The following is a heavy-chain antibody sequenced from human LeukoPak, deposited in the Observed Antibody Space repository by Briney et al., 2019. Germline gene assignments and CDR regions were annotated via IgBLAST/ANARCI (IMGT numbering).Heavy chain of an antibody. V-gene: IGHV3-23*01. CDR1: GFIFSSYA. D-gene: IGHD6-19*01. Sequence: GGSLRLSCAASGFIFSSYAMIWVRQAPGKGLEWVSGISGSGGSTNYADSVKGRFTISRDNSKNTMYVQMNSLRAEDTALYYCAKRRSAWSFDYWGQGTLAIVSS. CDR3: AKRRSAWSFDY. J-gene: IGHJ4*02. CDR2: ISGSGGST.